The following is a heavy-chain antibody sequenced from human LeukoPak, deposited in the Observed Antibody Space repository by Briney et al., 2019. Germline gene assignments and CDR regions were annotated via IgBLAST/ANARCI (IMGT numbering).Heavy chain of an antibody. V-gene: IGHV4-34*01. CDR1: GGSFSDYS. CDR3: ARVGYRYSINDWSRTGLGAYPTKYYYYMDG. CDR2: INPSGGT. D-gene: IGHD5-18*01. Sequence: SETLSLTCAVYGGSFSDYSWSWTRQPPGKAQEWIGEINPSGGTNHNPSLMSRVSMSVDTSKNQISLRVSSVTAADTAVYYCARVGYRYSINDWSRTGLGAYPTKYYYYMDGWGKGTTVTVSS. J-gene: IGHJ6*03.